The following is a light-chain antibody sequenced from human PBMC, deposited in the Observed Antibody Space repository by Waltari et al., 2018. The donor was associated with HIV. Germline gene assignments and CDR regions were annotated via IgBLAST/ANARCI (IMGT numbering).Light chain of an antibody. CDR2: KDS. Sequence: SYELTQPPSVSVSPGQTATITCSGDALPKQFAYWYQQKPGQAPLLVIYKDSGRPSGLPDRFSGSHSGTTVTLISSGVQAEDEADYYCESADSTGNYWAFGGGTKLTVL. CDR1: ALPKQF. J-gene: IGLJ2*01. V-gene: IGLV3-25*03. CDR3: ESADSTGNYWA.